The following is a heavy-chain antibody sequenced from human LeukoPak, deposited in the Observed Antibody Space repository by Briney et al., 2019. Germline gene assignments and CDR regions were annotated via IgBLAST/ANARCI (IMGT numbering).Heavy chain of an antibody. Sequence: PGGSLRLSCAAPGFTVSSNYMSWVRQAPGKGLEWVSVIYSGGSTYYADSVKGRFTISRDNSKNTLYLQMNSLRAEDTAVYYCARDRADFWSGYYSDYWGQGTLVTVSS. J-gene: IGHJ4*02. CDR1: GFTVSSNY. CDR2: IYSGGST. CDR3: ARDRADFWSGYYSDY. D-gene: IGHD3-3*01. V-gene: IGHV3-66*01.